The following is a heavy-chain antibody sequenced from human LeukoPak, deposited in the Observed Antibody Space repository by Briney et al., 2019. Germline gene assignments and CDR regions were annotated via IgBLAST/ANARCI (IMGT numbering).Heavy chain of an antibody. CDR1: GGPISSSSYY. J-gene: IGHJ2*01. V-gene: IGHV4-39*01. D-gene: IGHD7-27*01. CDR2: IYYSGST. CDR3: ARHPPNWGIKYFDL. Sequence: PSETLSLTCTVSGGPISSSSYYWGWIRQPPGKGLEWIGSIYYSGSTYYNPSLKSRVTISVDTSKNQFSLKLSSVTAADTAVYYCARHPPNWGIKYFDLWGRGTLVTVSS.